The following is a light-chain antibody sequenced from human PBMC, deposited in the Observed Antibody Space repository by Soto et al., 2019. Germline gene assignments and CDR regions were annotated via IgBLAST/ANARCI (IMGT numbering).Light chain of an antibody. V-gene: IGKV3-11*01. CDR3: QQRSNWPSRYT. CDR1: QSVSSY. J-gene: IGKJ2*01. Sequence: EIVLTQSPATLSLSPGEIATLSCRASQSVSSYLAWDQQKPGQAPRLLIYDASNRATGIPARFSGSGSGTDFTRTISNLEPEDFAVYYCQQRSNWPSRYTFGQGTKLEIK. CDR2: DAS.